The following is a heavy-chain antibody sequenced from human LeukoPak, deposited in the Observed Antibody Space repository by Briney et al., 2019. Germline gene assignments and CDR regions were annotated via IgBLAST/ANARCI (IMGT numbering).Heavy chain of an antibody. CDR1: GFTFNTYS. J-gene: IGHJ1*01. CDR2: ISYDGSNK. Sequence: GGSLRLSCAASGFTFNTYSMHWVRQAPGKGLEWVAVISYDGSNKYYADSVKGRFTISRDNSKNTLYLQMNSLRAEDTAVYYCTTGYPRAEYFQHWGQGTLVTVSS. D-gene: IGHD3-9*01. CDR3: TTGYPRAEYFQH. V-gene: IGHV3-30-3*01.